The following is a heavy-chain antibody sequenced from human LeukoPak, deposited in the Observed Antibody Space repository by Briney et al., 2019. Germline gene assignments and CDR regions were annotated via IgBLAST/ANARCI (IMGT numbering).Heavy chain of an antibody. D-gene: IGHD3-10*01. J-gene: IGHJ4*02. CDR2: ISYDGSNK. Sequence: GRSLRLSCAASGFTFSSYAMHWVRQAPGKGLEWVAVISYDGSNKYYADSVKGRFTISRDNSRNTLYLLMNSLRAEDTAVYYCAREGGYYYGSGSYYRWGQGTLVTVSS. V-gene: IGHV3-30*04. CDR3: AREGGYYYGSGSYYR. CDR1: GFTFSSYA.